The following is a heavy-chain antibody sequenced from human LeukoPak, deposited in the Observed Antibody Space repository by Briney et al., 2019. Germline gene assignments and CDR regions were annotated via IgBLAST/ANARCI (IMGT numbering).Heavy chain of an antibody. CDR1: GFTFSSYS. CDR2: IQSHGSPT. Sequence: PGGSLRLSCAASGFTFSSYSMHWVRQAPGNGLERVTFIQSHGSPTYYADSVKGRFTISRDNSKDTLYLQMNSLRTEDTAVYYCAKGGFGISWPYFDYWGQGSLVIVSS. D-gene: IGHD6-13*01. V-gene: IGHV3-30*02. CDR3: AKGGFGISWPYFDY. J-gene: IGHJ4*02.